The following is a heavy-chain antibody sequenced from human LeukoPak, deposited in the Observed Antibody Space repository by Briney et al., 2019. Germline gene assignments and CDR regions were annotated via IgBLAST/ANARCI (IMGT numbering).Heavy chain of an antibody. Sequence: GGSLRLSCAASGFTFSSYWMHWVRQAPGKGLVWVSRINSDGSSTSYADSVKGRFTISRDNAKNTLYLQMNSLRAEDTAVYYCASIWGYSGYAGYYDMDVWGKGTTVTVSS. V-gene: IGHV3-74*01. J-gene: IGHJ6*04. CDR2: INSDGSST. CDR1: GFTFSSYW. CDR3: ASIWGYSGYAGYYDMDV. D-gene: IGHD5-12*01.